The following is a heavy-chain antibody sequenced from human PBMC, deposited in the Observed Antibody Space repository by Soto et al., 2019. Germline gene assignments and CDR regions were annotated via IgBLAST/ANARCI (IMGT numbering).Heavy chain of an antibody. J-gene: IGHJ6*02. CDR3: ATGERVYYYGMDV. CDR2: ISYDGSNK. D-gene: IGHD3-10*01. Sequence: QVQLVESGGGVVQPGRSLRLSCAASGFTFSSYAMHWVRQAPGKGLEWVAVISYDGSNKYYADSVKGRFTISRDNSKNTLYLQMNSLRAEDTAVYYCATGERVYYYGMDVWGQGTTVTVSS. V-gene: IGHV3-30-3*01. CDR1: GFTFSSYA.